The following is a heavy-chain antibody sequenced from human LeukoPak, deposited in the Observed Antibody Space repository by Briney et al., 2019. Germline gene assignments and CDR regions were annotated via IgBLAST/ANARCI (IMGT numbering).Heavy chain of an antibody. CDR2: IIPIFGTA. D-gene: IGHD3-22*01. J-gene: IGHJ4*02. CDR1: GGTFSSYA. Sequence: SVKVSCKASGGTFSSYAISWVRQAPGQGLEWVGGIIPIFGTANYAQKFQGRVTITADESTSTAYMELSSLRSEDTAVYYCARRGDYYDSSGYIDYWGQGTLVTVSS. CDR3: ARRGDYYDSSGYIDY. V-gene: IGHV1-69*01.